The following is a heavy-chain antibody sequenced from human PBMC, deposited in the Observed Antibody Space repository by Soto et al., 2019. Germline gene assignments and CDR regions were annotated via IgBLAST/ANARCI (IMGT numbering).Heavy chain of an antibody. J-gene: IGHJ6*02. CDR1: GFTFSSYG. Sequence: GGSLRLSCAASGFTFSSYGMHWVRQAPGKGLEWVAVIWYDGSNKYYADSVKGRFTISRDNSKNTLYLQMNSLRAEDTAVYYCARVRDYGSGSYSHYYYGMDVWGEGTTVTV. V-gene: IGHV3-33*01. CDR2: IWYDGSNK. D-gene: IGHD3-10*01. CDR3: ARVRDYGSGSYSHYYYGMDV.